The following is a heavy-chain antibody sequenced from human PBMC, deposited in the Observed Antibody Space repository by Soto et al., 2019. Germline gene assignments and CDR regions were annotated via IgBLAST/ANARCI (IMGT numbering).Heavy chain of an antibody. CDR2: TYYRSKWYN. D-gene: IGHD3-3*01. CDR1: GDSVSSNSAA. V-gene: IGHV6-1*01. J-gene: IGHJ6*03. CDR3: ARNPYYDFWSGYRRVADMDV. Sequence: SQTLSLTCAISGDSVSSNSAAWNWIRQSPSRGLEWLGRTYYRSKWYNDYAVSVKSRITINPDTSKNQFSLQLNSVTPEDTAVYYCARNPYYDFWSGYRRVADMDVWGKGTTVTVSS.